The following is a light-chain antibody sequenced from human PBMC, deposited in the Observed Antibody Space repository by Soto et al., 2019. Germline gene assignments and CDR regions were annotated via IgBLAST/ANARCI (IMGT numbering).Light chain of an antibody. V-gene: IGKV3-15*01. CDR3: QQYNNWPYT. Sequence: EIVMTQSPDTLSVSPGESATLSCRARQSISNNLAWYQQKPGQAPRLLLYGASTRTTGIPARFSGSGSGTEFTLTISSLQSEDFAVYYCQQYNNWPYTFAQGTKLEF. CDR2: GAS. CDR1: QSISNN. J-gene: IGKJ2*01.